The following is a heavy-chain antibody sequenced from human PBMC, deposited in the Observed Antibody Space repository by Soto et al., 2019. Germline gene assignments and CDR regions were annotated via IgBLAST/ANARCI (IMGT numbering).Heavy chain of an antibody. CDR1: GGTFSSYA. Sequence: ASVKVSCKASGGTFSSYAISWVRQAPGQGLEWMGGIIPIFGTANYAQKFQGRVTITADESTSTAYMELSSLRSEDTAVYYCALGCSELLPICWYYGMDVWGQGTTVTVSS. J-gene: IGHJ6*02. CDR2: IIPIFGTA. V-gene: IGHV1-69*13. CDR3: ALGCSELLPICWYYGMDV. D-gene: IGHD3-10*01.